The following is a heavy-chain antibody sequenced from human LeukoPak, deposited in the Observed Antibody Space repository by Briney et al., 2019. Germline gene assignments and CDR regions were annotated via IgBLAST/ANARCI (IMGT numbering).Heavy chain of an antibody. CDR2: ISSSGSTI. CDR1: GFTFSRYE. Sequence: GGSLRLSCAASGFTFSRYEMNWVREAPGKGLEWVSYISSSGSTIYYADSVKGRFTISGDNAKNSLYLQMSSLRAEDTAVYYCARVLGTVTTFDYWGQGTLVTVSS. J-gene: IGHJ4*02. CDR3: ARVLGTVTTFDY. D-gene: IGHD4-17*01. V-gene: IGHV3-48*03.